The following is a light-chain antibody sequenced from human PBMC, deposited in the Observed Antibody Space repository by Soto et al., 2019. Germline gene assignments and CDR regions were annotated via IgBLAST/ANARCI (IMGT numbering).Light chain of an antibody. Sequence: DTQITQSPSSLSASVLDRVTLTCQASRDITDYLNWYQQKPGKAPKLLIYDASNLETGVPSRFSGSGSGTDFTLTITSLQPEDIATYYCQQFDNVPLTFGGGNKGDIK. CDR3: QQFDNVPLT. CDR2: DAS. V-gene: IGKV1-33*01. J-gene: IGKJ4*01. CDR1: RDITDY.